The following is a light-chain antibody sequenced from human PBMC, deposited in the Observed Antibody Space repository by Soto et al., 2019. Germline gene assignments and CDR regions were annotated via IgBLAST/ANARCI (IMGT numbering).Light chain of an antibody. CDR3: CSYVGASIYV. CDR1: SNDIGGYYL. CDR2: EGT. J-gene: IGLJ1*01. Sequence: QSAPTQPASVSGSPGQSITISCTGISNDIGGYYLVSWYQQHPGQAPKLIIYEGTKRPSGVSNRFSGSTSGSTASLTISGLQTEDEADYYCCSYVGASIYVFGTGTKVTVL. V-gene: IGLV2-23*01.